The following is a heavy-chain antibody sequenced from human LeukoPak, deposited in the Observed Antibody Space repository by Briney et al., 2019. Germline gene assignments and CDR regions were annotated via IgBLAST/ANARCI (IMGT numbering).Heavy chain of an antibody. J-gene: IGHJ4*02. D-gene: IGHD2-2*01. V-gene: IGHV3-23*01. Sequence: GGSLRLSCAASGFTFSSYAMSWVRQAPGKGLEWVSAISGSGGSTYYADSVKGRFTISRDNSKNTLYLQMNSLRAEDTAVYYCAKGIVVVPAAHDYFDYWGQGTLVTVSS. CDR3: AKGIVVVPAAHDYFDY. CDR2: ISGSGGST. CDR1: GFTFSSYA.